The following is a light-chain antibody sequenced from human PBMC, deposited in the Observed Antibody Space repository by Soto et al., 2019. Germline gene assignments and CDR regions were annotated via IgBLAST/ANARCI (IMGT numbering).Light chain of an antibody. J-gene: IGKJ1*01. Sequence: EIVLTQSPGTLSLSPGERATLSCRASQSVSSSYLAWYQQKPGQAPRHLIYGASSRATGIPDRFSGSGPGKHFTLTISRLEPEDFAVYYCQQYGSSLTWTFGQGTRVEIK. CDR3: QQYGSSLTWT. CDR2: GAS. V-gene: IGKV3-20*01. CDR1: QSVSSSY.